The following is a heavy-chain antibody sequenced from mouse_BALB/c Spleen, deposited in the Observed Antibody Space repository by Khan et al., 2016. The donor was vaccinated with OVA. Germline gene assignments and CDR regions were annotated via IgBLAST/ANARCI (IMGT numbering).Heavy chain of an antibody. CDR3: ARDAGRY. J-gene: IGHJ4*01. D-gene: IGHD3-3*01. V-gene: IGHV1-18*01. CDR1: GYTFTEYT. Sequence: EIQLVQSGPELVKPGASVKISCKTSGYTFTEYTLHWVKQSHGKSLEWIGVINPKNGVTSYNQKFKGKATLTVDKSSSTAYTEFRSLTSEDSAVYYCARDAGRYWGQGTSVTVSS. CDR2: INPKNGVT.